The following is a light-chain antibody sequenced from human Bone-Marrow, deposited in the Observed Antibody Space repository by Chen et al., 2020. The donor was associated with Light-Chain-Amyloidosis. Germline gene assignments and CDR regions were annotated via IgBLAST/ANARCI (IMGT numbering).Light chain of an antibody. Sequence: SYVLTHPPSVSVAPGQTATIACGGNNIGSTSVHWYQQTPGQAPLLVVYDDSDRPSGITERLSGSSSGNTATLTISRVEAGDEADYYCQVWDRSSDRPVFGGGTKLTVL. V-gene: IGLV3-21*02. CDR1: NIGSTS. CDR2: DDS. CDR3: QVWDRSSDRPV. J-gene: IGLJ3*02.